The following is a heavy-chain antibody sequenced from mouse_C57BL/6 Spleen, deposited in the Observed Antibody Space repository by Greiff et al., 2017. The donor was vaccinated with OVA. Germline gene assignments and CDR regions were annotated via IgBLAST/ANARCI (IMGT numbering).Heavy chain of an antibody. D-gene: IGHD2-1*01. V-gene: IGHV5-9*04. CDR3: SRPIYYGNYGYAMDY. CDR2: ISGGGGNT. J-gene: IGHJ4*01. Sequence: EVKLMESGGGLVKPGGSLKLSCAASGFTFSSYTMSWVRQTPEKRLEWVATISGGGGNTYYPDSVQGRFTISRDNAKNTLYLQMSSLMTEDTAVYYCSRPIYYGNYGYAMDYWGQGTSVTVSS. CDR1: GFTFSSYT.